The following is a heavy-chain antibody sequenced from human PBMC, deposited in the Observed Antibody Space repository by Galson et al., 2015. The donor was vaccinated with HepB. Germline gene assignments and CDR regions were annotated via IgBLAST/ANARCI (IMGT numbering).Heavy chain of an antibody. CDR3: ARVPPVWYDGSGTYHVAY. D-gene: IGHD3-10*01. V-gene: IGHV1-2*02. Sequence: QWGGQAPGRGVEVMGGINPTSGAPNYAEGFQGRVTMTRDASISTGYLGLSRMRSDATAVYYCARVPPVWYDGSGTYHVAYWGQGALVTVSS. CDR2: INPTSGAP. J-gene: IGHJ4*02.